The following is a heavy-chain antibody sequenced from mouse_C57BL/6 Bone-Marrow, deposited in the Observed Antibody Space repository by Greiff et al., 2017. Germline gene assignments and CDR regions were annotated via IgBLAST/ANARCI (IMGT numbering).Heavy chain of an antibody. J-gene: IGHJ2*01. V-gene: IGHV1-81*01. CDR3: ARWNYGSGYENY. Sequence: QVQLQQSGAELARPWASVTLSCKASGYTFTSYGISWVKQRTGQGLVWIGEIYPRSGNTYYTEKFKGKATLTADKSASTAYMELRSLTSEDSAVYVCARWNYGSGYENYWGQGTTLTVSS. CDR1: GYTFTSYG. CDR2: IYPRSGNT. D-gene: IGHD1-1*01.